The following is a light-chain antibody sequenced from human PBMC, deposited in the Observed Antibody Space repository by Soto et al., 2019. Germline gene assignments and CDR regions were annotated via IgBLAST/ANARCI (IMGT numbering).Light chain of an antibody. CDR3: QKYDMEPPGT. CDR1: QGIHNF. J-gene: IGKJ1*01. CDR2: GAS. Sequence: DIQMTQSPSSLSASVGDRVTITCRASQGIHNFLAWYQQRPGKPPKLLIYGASTLQSGVPSRFSGSGSGTDFTLTISRLQPEEMATYYWQKYDMEPPGTFGQGTNVEIK. V-gene: IGKV1-27*01.